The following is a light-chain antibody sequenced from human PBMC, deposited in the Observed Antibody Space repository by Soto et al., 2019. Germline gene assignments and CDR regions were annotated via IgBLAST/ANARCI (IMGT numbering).Light chain of an antibody. J-gene: IGKJ1*01. CDR2: GAS. Sequence: EIVLTQSPGTLSLSPGERATLSCRASQSVSSNYLAWYQQKPXQAPRLXXYGASTRANGIPARFSGSGSGTEFTLTISSLQSEDFAVYYCQQYNNWPPWTFGQGTKVDIK. CDR3: QQYNNWPPWT. CDR1: QSVSSN. V-gene: IGKV3-15*01.